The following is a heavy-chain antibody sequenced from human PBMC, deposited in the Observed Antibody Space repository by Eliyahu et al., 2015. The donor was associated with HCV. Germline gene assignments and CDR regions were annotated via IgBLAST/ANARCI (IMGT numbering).Heavy chain of an antibody. V-gene: IGHV4-59*01. CDR3: AREKDYSTNAFDI. J-gene: IGHJ3*02. Sequence: VQLQESGPGLVKPSQTLSLTFAVSGCXXSSYYWXWIRQPPXKGXECXGEXYYSXSTKYNPSLKSRVTISGDTSKNQFSLKLNSLTAADTAVYFCAREKDYSTNAFDIWGQGTMVTVSS. CDR1: GCXXSSYY. CDR2: XYYSXST. D-gene: IGHD2-15*01.